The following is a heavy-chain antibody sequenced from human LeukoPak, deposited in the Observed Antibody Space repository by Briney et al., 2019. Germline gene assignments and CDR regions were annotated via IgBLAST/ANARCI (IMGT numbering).Heavy chain of an antibody. J-gene: IGHJ4*02. CDR3: ARFSLWFGELPFDY. D-gene: IGHD3-10*01. CDR1: GGSFSGYY. CDR2: INHSGST. Sequence: PSETLSLTCAVYGGSFSGYYWSWIRQPPGKGLEWIGEINHSGSTNYNPSLKSRVTISVDTSKNQFSLKLSSVTAADTAVYYCARFSLWFGELPFDYWGQGTLVTVSS. V-gene: IGHV4-34*01.